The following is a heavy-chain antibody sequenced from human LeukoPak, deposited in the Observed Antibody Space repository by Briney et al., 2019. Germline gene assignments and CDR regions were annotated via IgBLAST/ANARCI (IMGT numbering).Heavy chain of an antibody. J-gene: IGHJ4*02. V-gene: IGHV3-7*01. CDR2: IKQDGSGK. Sequence: PGGSLRLSCAASGFTFSSYWMSWVRQAPGKGPEWVANIKQDGSGKYYVDSVKGRFTISRDNAKNSLYLQMNSLRAEDTAVYYCARDLPDVCGSGSYDYWGQGTLVTVSS. D-gene: IGHD3-10*01. CDR3: ARDLPDVCGSGSYDY. CDR1: GFTFSSYW.